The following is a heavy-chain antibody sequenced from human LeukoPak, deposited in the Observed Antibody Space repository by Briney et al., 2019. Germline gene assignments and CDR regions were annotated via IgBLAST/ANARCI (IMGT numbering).Heavy chain of an antibody. D-gene: IGHD5-24*01. J-gene: IGHJ4*02. CDR3: ARRGILEMATTLDY. CDR1: GGSVSSGSYY. V-gene: IGHV4-61*01. CDR2: IYYSGST. Sequence: SETLSLTRTVSGGSVSSGSYYWSWIRQPPGKGLEWIGYIYYSGSTNYNPSLKSRVTISVDTSKNQFSLKLSSVTAADTAVYYCARRGILEMATTLDYWGQGTLVTVSS.